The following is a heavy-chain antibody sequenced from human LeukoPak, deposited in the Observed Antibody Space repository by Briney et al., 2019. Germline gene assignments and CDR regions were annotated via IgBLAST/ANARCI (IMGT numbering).Heavy chain of an antibody. V-gene: IGHV4-38-2*01. CDR1: GYSISSGYY. Sequence: PSETLSLTCAVSGYSISSGYYWGWIRQPPGKGLEWIGSIYHSGSTYYNPSLKSRVTISVDTSKNQFSLKLSSVTAADTAVYYCARYNWDYFDYWGQGTLVTVSS. J-gene: IGHJ4*02. CDR2: IYHSGST. D-gene: IGHD1-1*01. CDR3: ARYNWDYFDY.